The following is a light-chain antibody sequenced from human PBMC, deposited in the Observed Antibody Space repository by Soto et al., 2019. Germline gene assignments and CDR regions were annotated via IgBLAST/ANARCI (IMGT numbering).Light chain of an antibody. V-gene: IGKV3-11*01. CDR2: DAS. J-gene: IGKJ3*01. CDR1: QSVRSS. CDR3: QQRSNWPPEVT. Sequence: EIVLTQSPDTLSLSPGERDTLSCRASQSVRSSLAWYQQKPGQAPRLLIYDASNRATGIPARFSGSGSGTDFTLTISSLEPEHFAVYYCQQRSNWPPEVTFGPGTKVDIK.